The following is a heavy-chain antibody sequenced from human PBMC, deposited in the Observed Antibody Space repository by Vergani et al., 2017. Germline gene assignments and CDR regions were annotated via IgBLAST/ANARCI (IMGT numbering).Heavy chain of an antibody. V-gene: IGHV3-30*18. D-gene: IGHD3-10*01. Sequence: QVQLVESGGGVVQPGRSLRLSCAASGFTFSSYGMHWVRQAPGKGLEWVAVISYDGSNKYYADSVKGRFTISRDNSKNTLYLQMNSLRAEDTAVYYCAKDQVRARYDYGSGSYYGGYWGQGTLVTGSS. CDR1: GFTFSSYG. J-gene: IGHJ4*02. CDR2: ISYDGSNK. CDR3: AKDQVRARYDYGSGSYYGGY.